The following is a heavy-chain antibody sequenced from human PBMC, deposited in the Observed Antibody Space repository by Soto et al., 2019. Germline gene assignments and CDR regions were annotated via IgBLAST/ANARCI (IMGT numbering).Heavy chain of an antibody. J-gene: IGHJ5*02. V-gene: IGHV3-21*01. D-gene: IGHD3-22*01. CDR2: ISSSSSYI. Sequence: GGSLRLSCAASGFTFSSYSMNWVRQAPGKGLEWVSSISSSSSYIYYADSVKGRFTISRDNAKNSLYLQMNSLRAEDTAVYYCARDHPYYYDSSGYYLNCFDPWGQGTLVTVSS. CDR3: ARDHPYYYDSSGYYLNCFDP. CDR1: GFTFSSYS.